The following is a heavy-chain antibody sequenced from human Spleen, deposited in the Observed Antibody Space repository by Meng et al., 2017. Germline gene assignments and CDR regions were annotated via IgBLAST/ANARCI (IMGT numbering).Heavy chain of an antibody. J-gene: IGHJ4*02. V-gene: IGHV5-51*01. CDR1: GYSFTSYW. D-gene: IGHD6-13*01. Sequence: GGSLRLSCKGSGYSFTSYWIGWVRQMPGKGLEWMGIIYPGDFDTRYSPSFQGQVTISADKSSSTAYLQWSSLKASDTATYYCARARYSSSWSEGVNYWGQGTLVTVSS. CDR3: ARARYSSSWSEGVNY. CDR2: IYPGDFDT.